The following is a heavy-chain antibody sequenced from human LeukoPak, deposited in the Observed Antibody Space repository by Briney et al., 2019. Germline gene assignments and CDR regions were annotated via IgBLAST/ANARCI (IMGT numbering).Heavy chain of an antibody. CDR3: ARDSLGETYYSDSSGLPFDY. Sequence: ASVKVSCKASGYTFTSYGISWVRQAPGQGLEWMGWISAYNDNINYAQKLQGRVTMSTDTSTSKAYMELRSLRSDDTAVYYCARDSLGETYYSDSSGLPFDYWGQGTLVTVSS. D-gene: IGHD3-22*01. J-gene: IGHJ4*02. CDR2: ISAYNDNI. V-gene: IGHV1-18*01. CDR1: GYTFTSYG.